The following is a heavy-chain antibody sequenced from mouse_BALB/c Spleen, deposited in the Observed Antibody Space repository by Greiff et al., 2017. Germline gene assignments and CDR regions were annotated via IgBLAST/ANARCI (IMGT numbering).Heavy chain of an antibody. J-gene: IGHJ2*01. CDR1: GFTFSSFG. CDR2: ISSGSSTI. V-gene: IGHV5-17*02. Sequence: EVKLVESGGGLVQPGGSRKLSCAASGFTFSSFGMHWVRQAPEKGLEWVAYISSGSSTIYYADTVKGRFTISRDNPKNTLFLQMTSLRSEDTAMYYCARGYGYYGDYWGQGTTLTVSS. D-gene: IGHD2-3*01. CDR3: ARGYGYYGDY.